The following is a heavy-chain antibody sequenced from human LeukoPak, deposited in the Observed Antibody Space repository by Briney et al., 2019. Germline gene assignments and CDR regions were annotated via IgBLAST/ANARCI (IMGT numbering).Heavy chain of an antibody. D-gene: IGHD1-20*01. CDR1: GGSFSGYY. V-gene: IGHV4-34*01. CDR3: ARAIVTGPLYYYYCMDV. Sequence: SETLSLTCAVYGGSFSGYYWSWIRQPPGKGLEWIGEINHSGSTNYNPSLKSRVTIPVDTSKNQFSLKLSSVTAADTAVYYCARAIVTGPLYYYYCMDVWGKGTTVTVSS. J-gene: IGHJ6*03. CDR2: INHSGST.